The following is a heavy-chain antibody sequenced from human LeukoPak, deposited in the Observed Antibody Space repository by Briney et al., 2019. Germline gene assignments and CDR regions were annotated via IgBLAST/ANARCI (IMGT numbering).Heavy chain of an antibody. V-gene: IGHV3-9*01. CDR2: ISWNSGSI. D-gene: IGHD6-19*01. CDR3: AKDRGIAVAGTGIDY. Sequence: GRSLRLSCAASGFTFDDYAMHWVRQAPGKGLEWVSGISWNSGSIGYADSVKGRSTISRDNAKNSLYLQMNSLRAEDTALYYCAKDRGIAVAGTGIDYWGQGTLVTVSS. CDR1: GFTFDDYA. J-gene: IGHJ4*02.